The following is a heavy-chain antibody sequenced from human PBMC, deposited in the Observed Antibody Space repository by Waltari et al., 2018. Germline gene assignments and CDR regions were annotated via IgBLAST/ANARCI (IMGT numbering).Heavy chain of an antibody. CDR2: IWYDGSNK. J-gene: IGHJ4*02. D-gene: IGHD3-3*01. CDR1: GFTFSSYG. CDR3: ARADFWSGYYKGDFDY. Sequence: QVQLVESGGGVVQPGRSLRLSCAASGFTFSSYGMHWVRQAPGKGLEWVAVIWYDGSNKYNAESGKGRFTISRDNSKNTLYLQMNSLRAEDTAVYYCARADFWSGYYKGDFDYWGQGTLVTVSS. V-gene: IGHV3-33*01.